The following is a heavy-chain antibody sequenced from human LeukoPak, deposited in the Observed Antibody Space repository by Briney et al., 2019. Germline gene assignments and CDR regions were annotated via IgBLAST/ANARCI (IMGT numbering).Heavy chain of an antibody. V-gene: IGHV3-72*01. D-gene: IGHD3-22*01. J-gene: IGHJ4*02. CDR2: TRNKANGYTT. Sequence: GGSLRLSCAASGFTFSDHYMDSVRQAPGKGLEWVGRTRNKANGYTTEYAASVKDRFTMSRDDSKNSVYLQMNSLKTEDTAVYYCTRVGNSGGYYNPLDYWGQGTLVTVSS. CDR1: GFTFSDHY. CDR3: TRVGNSGGYYNPLDY.